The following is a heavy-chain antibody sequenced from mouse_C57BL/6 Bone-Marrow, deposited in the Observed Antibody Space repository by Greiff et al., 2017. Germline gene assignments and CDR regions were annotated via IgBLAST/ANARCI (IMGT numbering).Heavy chain of an antibody. J-gene: IGHJ4*01. Sequence: VQLQQSGPELVKPGASVKISCKASGYTFTDYYMNWVKQSHGKSLEWIGDINPNNGGTSYNQKFKGKATLTVDKSSSTAYMELRSLTSEDSAVYYCARDVYYGRDYAMDYWGQGTSVTVSS. CDR3: ARDVYYGRDYAMDY. V-gene: IGHV1-26*01. CDR2: INPNNGGT. D-gene: IGHD1-1*01. CDR1: GYTFTDYY.